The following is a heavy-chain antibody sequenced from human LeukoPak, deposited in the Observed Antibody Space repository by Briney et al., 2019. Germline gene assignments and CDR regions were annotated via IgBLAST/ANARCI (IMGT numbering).Heavy chain of an antibody. CDR2: INHSGSA. D-gene: IGHD3-10*01. V-gene: IGHV4-34*01. Sequence: SETLSLTCAVYGGSFSGYYWSWIRQPPGKGLEWIGEINHSGSANYNPSLKSRVTISVDTSKNQFSLKLSSVTAADTAVYYCARVDLRFGELFRDYYYYYGMDVWGQGTTVTVSS. J-gene: IGHJ6*02. CDR3: ARVDLRFGELFRDYYYYYGMDV. CDR1: GGSFSGYY.